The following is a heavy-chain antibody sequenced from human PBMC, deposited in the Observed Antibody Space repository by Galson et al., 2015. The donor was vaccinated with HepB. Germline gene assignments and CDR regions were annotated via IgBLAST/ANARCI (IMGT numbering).Heavy chain of an antibody. V-gene: IGHV3-74*01. Sequence: SLRLSCAASGFTFSSYWMYWVRQTPGKGLVWVSHINSDGSSTTYADSVKGRFTISRDNAKNTLYMQMNRLRAEDTAVYFCARYSYGQDAFDMWGQGTRVTVSS. D-gene: IGHD5-18*01. J-gene: IGHJ3*02. CDR2: INSDGSST. CDR1: GFTFSSYW. CDR3: ARYSYGQDAFDM.